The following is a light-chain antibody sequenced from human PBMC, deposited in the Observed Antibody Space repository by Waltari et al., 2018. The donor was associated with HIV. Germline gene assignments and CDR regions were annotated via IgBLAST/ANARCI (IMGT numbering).Light chain of an antibody. Sequence: QSVLTQPPSVSGAPGQRVTISCTGSSPNIGAAYDVQWYQQLPGTAPKLLIYGNSHRPSGVPDRFSGSKSGTSASLAITGLQAEDEADYYCQSYDSSLSVWVFGGGTKLTVL. CDR2: GNS. V-gene: IGLV1-40*01. J-gene: IGLJ3*02. CDR3: QSYDSSLSVWV. CDR1: SPNIGAAYD.